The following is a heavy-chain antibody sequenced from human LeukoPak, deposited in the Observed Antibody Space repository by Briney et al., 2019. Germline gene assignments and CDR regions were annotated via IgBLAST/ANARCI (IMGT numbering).Heavy chain of an antibody. CDR2: ISGSGGST. V-gene: IGHV3-23*01. Sequence: PGGSLRLSCAASGLTFSSYAMSWVRQAPGKGLEWVSAISGSGGSTYYADSVKGRFTISRDNSKNTLYLQMNSLRAEDTAVYYCAKDRGGYFSPSDYWGQGTLVAVSS. D-gene: IGHD5-24*01. J-gene: IGHJ4*02. CDR1: GLTFSSYA. CDR3: AKDRGGYFSPSDY.